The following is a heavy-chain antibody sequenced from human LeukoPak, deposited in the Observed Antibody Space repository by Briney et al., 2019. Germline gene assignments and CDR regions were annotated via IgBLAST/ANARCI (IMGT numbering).Heavy chain of an antibody. J-gene: IGHJ4*02. V-gene: IGHV5-51*01. CDR3: ARRGSGSDY. CDR1: GYNFGTYW. D-gene: IGHD6-19*01. CDR2: INPGDSNS. Sequence: GESLKISCKGSGYNFGTYWIAWVRQMSGKGLEWMSSINPGDSNSRYSPSFQGQVTISADKSITTAYLQWSSLKASDTAMYYCARRGSGSDYWGQGTFVTVSS.